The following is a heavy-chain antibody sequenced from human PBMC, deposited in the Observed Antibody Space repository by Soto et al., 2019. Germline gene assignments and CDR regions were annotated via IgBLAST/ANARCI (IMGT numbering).Heavy chain of an antibody. CDR3: ARTGYEYNFYYGMDV. D-gene: IGHD5-12*01. V-gene: IGHV4-30-2*01. CDR2: IYHSGIT. J-gene: IGHJ6*02. CDR1: GGSIISGGYS. Sequence: SETLSLTCAVSGGSIISGGYSWSCIRQPPGKGLEWLGYIYHSGITYYNPSLKSRLTISIDRSKNQFSLRLRSVTAADTALYYCARTGYEYNFYYGMDVWGQGTTVTVSS.